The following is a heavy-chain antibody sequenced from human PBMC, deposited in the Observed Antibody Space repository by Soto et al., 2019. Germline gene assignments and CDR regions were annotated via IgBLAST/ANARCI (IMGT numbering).Heavy chain of an antibody. J-gene: IGHJ4*02. Sequence: SVKVSCKASGGTFSSYAISWVRQAPGQGLEWMGGIIPIFGTANYAQKFQGRVTITADESTSTAYMELSSLRSEDTAVYYCARLRHYYDSSGYYGDFDYWGQGTLVTVSS. CDR1: GGTFSSYA. CDR3: ARLRHYYDSSGYYGDFDY. CDR2: IIPIFGTA. D-gene: IGHD3-22*01. V-gene: IGHV1-69*13.